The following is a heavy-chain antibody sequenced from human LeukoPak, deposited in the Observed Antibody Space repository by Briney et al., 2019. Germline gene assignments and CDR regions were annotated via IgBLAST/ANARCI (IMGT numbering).Heavy chain of an antibody. V-gene: IGHV1-69*01. J-gene: IGHJ4*02. CDR1: GGTFSSYA. D-gene: IGHD5-24*01. CDR3: ARDRGDGYNSGCFDY. CDR2: IIPIFGTA. Sequence: ASVKVSCKASGGTFSSYAISWVRQAPGQGLEWMGGIIPIFGTANYAQKFQGRVTITADESTSTAYMELSSLRSEDTAVYYCARDRGDGYNSGCFDYWGQGTLVTVSS.